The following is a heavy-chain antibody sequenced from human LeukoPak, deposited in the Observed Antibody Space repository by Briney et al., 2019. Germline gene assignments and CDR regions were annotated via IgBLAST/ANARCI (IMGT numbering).Heavy chain of an antibody. D-gene: IGHD3-10*01. CDR1: GYTFTSYY. J-gene: IGHJ4*02. CDR3: ARDVSGWTLGD. Sequence: ASVKVSCKASGYTFTSYYMHWVRQAPGQGLEWMGIINPSGGSTSYAQKFQGRVTMTRDMSTSTVYMELSSLRSEDTAVYYCARDVSGWTLGDWGQATLVTVSS. V-gene: IGHV1-46*01. CDR2: INPSGGST.